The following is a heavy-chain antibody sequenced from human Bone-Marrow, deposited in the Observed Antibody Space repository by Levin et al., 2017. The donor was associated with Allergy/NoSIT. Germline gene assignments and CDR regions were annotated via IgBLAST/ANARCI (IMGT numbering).Heavy chain of an antibody. D-gene: IGHD6-13*01. CDR1: GFTVSNNC. CDR2: MYSVGST. CDR3: VRVSAGY. V-gene: IGHV3-53*01. J-gene: IGHJ4*02. Sequence: GESLKISCAVSGFTVSNNCVTWVRQAPGKGLEGVSVMYSVGSTYYADSVRGRFTISRDNSKNTVYLQMNSLRPEDTAMYYCVRVSAGYWGQGTLVTVSS.